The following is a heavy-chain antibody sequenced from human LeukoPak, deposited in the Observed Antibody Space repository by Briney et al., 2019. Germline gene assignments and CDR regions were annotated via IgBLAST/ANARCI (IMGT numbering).Heavy chain of an antibody. V-gene: IGHV1-2*02. CDR3: ARLGPYYYGSGIDY. CDR1: GCTFTGYY. CDR2: INPNSGGT. D-gene: IGHD3-10*01. Sequence: ASVKVSCKASGCTFTGYYMHWVRQAPGQGLEWMGWINPNSGGTNYAQKFQGRVTMTRDTSISTAYMELSRLRSDDTAVYYCARLGPYYYGSGIDYWGQGTLVTASS. J-gene: IGHJ4*02.